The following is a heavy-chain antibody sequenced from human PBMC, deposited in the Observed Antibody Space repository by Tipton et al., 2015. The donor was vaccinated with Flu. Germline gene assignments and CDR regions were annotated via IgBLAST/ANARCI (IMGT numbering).Heavy chain of an antibody. V-gene: IGHV4-4*02. CDR2: IYHSGST. CDR3: ARRGSSSSNWFDP. CDR1: GGSISSSNW. D-gene: IGHD6-13*01. J-gene: IGHJ5*02. Sequence: TLSLTCAVSGGSISSSNWWSWVRQPPGKGLEWIGEIYHSGSTNYNPSLKSRVTISVDKSKNQFSLKLSSVTAADTAVYYCARRGSSSSNWFDPWGQGTLVTVSS.